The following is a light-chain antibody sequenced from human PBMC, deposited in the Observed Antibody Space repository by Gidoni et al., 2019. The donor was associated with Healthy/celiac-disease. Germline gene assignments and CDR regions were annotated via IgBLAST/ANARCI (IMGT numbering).Light chain of an antibody. CDR1: QSVSSSY. Sequence: LSLSPGERATLSCRASQSVSSSYLAWYQQKPGQAPRLLIYGASSRATGIPDRFSGSGSGTDFTLTISRLETEDFAVYYCQQYGSSPYTFGQGTKLEIK. J-gene: IGKJ2*01. CDR3: QQYGSSPYT. V-gene: IGKV3-20*01. CDR2: GAS.